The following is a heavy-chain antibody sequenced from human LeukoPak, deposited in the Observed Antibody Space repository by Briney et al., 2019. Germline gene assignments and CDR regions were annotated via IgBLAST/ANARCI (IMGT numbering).Heavy chain of an antibody. V-gene: IGHV3-53*01. CDR2: IYSGGST. J-gene: IGHJ6*02. D-gene: IGHD1-1*01. CDR3: ARQRGQFYYYYGIDV. CDR1: GFTVSSNY. Sequence: GGSLRLSCAASGFTVSSNYMSWVRQAPGKGLKWVSVIYSGGSTYYADSVKGRFTISRDNSKNTLYLQMNSLRAEDTAVYYCARQRGQFYYYYGIDVWGQGTTVTVSS.